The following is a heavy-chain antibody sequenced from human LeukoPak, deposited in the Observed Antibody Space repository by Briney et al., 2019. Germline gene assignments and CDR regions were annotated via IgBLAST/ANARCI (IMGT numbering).Heavy chain of an antibody. V-gene: IGHV1-18*01. CDR3: ARSYTTYYYGSGSHNWFDP. D-gene: IGHD3-10*01. Sequence: ASVKVSCKASGYTFTSYGISWVRQAPGQGLECMGWISAYNGNTNYAQKLQGRVTMTTDTSTSTAYMELRSLRSDDTAVYYCARSYTTYYYGSGSHNWFDPWGQGTLVTVSS. CDR2: ISAYNGNT. CDR1: GYTFTSYG. J-gene: IGHJ5*02.